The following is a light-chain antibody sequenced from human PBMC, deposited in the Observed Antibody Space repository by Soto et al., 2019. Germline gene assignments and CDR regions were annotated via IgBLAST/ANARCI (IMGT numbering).Light chain of an antibody. CDR3: QQRSSWPPIT. V-gene: IGKV3-11*01. CDR2: DAS. Sequence: DIVLTQSPGTLSLSPGERATLSCRASQSVSSTYLIWYPQKPGQAPRLLIYDASNRPTGIPARFTGSGSGTDVNLTISSLEPEVFAVYYCQQRSSWPPITFGGGTKVDI. J-gene: IGKJ4*01. CDR1: QSVSSTY.